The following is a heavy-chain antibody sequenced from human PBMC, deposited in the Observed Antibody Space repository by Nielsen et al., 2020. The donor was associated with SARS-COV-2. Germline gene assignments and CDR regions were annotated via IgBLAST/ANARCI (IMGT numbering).Heavy chain of an antibody. D-gene: IGHD2-2*01. V-gene: IGHV3-7*01. CDR2: IKQDGSEN. J-gene: IGHJ5*02. Sequence: GESLKISCAASGFTFSSYWMSWVRQAPGKGLEWVGNIKQDGSENYYVDSVKGRFTISRDNAKNSLYLQMNSLRAEDTAVYYCARERPHYAPWGQGTLVTVSS. CDR1: GFTFSSYW. CDR3: ARERPHYAP.